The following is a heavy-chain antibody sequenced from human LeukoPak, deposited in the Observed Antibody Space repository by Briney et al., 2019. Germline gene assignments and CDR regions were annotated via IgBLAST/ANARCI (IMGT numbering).Heavy chain of an antibody. Sequence: GGSLRLSCAASGFTFSSYEMNWVRQAPGKGLEWVSYISSSSSTIYYADSVKGRFTISRDNAKNSLYLQMNSLRAEDTAVYYCAREEYGGGYYYYMDVWGKGTTVTVSS. CDR2: ISSSSSTI. CDR1: GFTFSSYE. V-gene: IGHV3-48*01. J-gene: IGHJ6*03. D-gene: IGHD2-2*01. CDR3: AREEYGGGYYYYMDV.